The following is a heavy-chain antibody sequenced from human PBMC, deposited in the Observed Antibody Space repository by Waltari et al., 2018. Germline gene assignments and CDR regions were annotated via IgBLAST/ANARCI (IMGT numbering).Heavy chain of an antibody. CDR2: IYHSGST. D-gene: IGHD1-26*01. V-gene: IGHV4-38-2*01. CDR3: ARHTRSKDAFDI. Sequence: QVQLQESGPGLVKPSATLSLTCAVSGYSISRGYYWGWSRQPPGKGLEWIGSIYHSGSTYYNPSLKSRVTISVDTSKNQFSLKLSSVTAADTAVYYCARHTRSKDAFDIWGQGTMVTVSS. J-gene: IGHJ3*02. CDR1: GYSISRGYY.